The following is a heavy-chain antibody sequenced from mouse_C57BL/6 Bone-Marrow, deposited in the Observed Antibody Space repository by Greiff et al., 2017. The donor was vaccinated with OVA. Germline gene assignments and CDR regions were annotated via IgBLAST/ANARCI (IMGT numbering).Heavy chain of an antibody. D-gene: IGHD2-14*01. V-gene: IGHV1-22*01. Sequence: VQLQQSGPELVKPGASVKMSCKASGYTFTDYNMHWVKQSHGKSLEWIGYINPNNGGTSYNQKFKGKATLTVHKSSNTAYMQLSSLTTEDSAIYYCARPKAYAFDYWGQGTTLTVSS. CDR3: ARPKAYAFDY. CDR2: INPNNGGT. J-gene: IGHJ2*01. CDR1: GYTFTDYN.